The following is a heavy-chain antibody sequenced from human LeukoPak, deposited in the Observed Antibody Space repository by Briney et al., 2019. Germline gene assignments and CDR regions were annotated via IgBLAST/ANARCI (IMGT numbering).Heavy chain of an antibody. CDR2: INPSGGST. CDR1: GYTFTDFY. V-gene: IGHV1-46*01. J-gene: IGHJ4*02. Sequence: ASVKVSCKASGYTFTDFYMHWVRQAPGQGLEWMGWINPSGGSTSYAQKFQGRVTMTRDTSTSTVYVELSSLRSEDTAVYYCAIGAEAFFFDYWGQGTLVTVSS. CDR3: AIGAEAFFFDY. D-gene: IGHD1-26*01.